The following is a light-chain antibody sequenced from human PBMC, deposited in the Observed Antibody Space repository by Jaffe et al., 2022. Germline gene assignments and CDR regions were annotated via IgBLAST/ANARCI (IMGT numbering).Light chain of an antibody. Sequence: SSELTQDPAVSVALGQTVRITCQGDSLRSYYASWYQQKPGQAPVLVIYGKNNRPSGIPDRFSGSSSGNTASLTITGAQAEDEADYYCNSRDSSGNVHQVFGGGTKLTVL. V-gene: IGLV3-19*01. J-gene: IGLJ2*01. CDR1: SLRSYY. CDR3: NSRDSSGNVHQV. CDR2: GKN.